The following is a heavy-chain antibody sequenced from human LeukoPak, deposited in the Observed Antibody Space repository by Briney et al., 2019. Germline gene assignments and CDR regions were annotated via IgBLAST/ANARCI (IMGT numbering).Heavy chain of an antibody. CDR1: GYSISSGYY. J-gene: IGHJ4*02. D-gene: IGHD6-19*01. CDR2: IYHSGRT. V-gene: IGHV4-38-2*01. Sequence: SETLSLTCGVSGYSISSGYYWGWIRQPPGKGLEWIGSIYHSGRTHYNPSLKSRVTISVDTSKNQFSLKLTSVTAADTAVYYCATEVGQWLVRTWGQGTLVTVSS. CDR3: ATEVGQWLVRT.